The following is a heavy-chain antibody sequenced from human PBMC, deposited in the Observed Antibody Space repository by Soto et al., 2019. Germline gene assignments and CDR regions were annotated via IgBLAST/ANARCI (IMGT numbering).Heavy chain of an antibody. CDR2: IYHSGST. V-gene: IGHV4-30-2*05. D-gene: IGHD4-17*01. Sequence: SETLSLTCAVSGGSISSGGYSWSWIRQPPGKGLEWIGYIYHSGSTYYNPSLKSRVTISVDTSKNQFSLKLSSVTAADTAVYYCLRQFYGGNLDYWGQGTLVTVSS. CDR3: LRQFYGGNLDY. J-gene: IGHJ4*02. CDR1: GGSISSGGYS.